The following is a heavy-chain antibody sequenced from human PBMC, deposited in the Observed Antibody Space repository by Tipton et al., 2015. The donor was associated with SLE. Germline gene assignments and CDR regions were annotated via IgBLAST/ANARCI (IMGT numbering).Heavy chain of an antibody. CDR3: AREAGTNYYYGMDV. CDR2: IYYSGST. CDR1: GGSISSSSYY. J-gene: IGHJ6*02. D-gene: IGHD6-13*01. V-gene: IGHV4-39*07. Sequence: TLSLTCTVSGGSISSSSYYWGWIRQPPGKGLEWIGSIYYSGSTYYNPSLKSRVTISVDTSKNQFSLKLSSVTAADTAVYYCAREAGTNYYYGMDVWGQGTTVTVSS.